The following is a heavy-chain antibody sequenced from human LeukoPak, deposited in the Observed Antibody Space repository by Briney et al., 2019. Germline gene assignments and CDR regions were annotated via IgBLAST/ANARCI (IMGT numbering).Heavy chain of an antibody. CDR2: ISYDGSNK. CDR1: GFSFSSHT. Sequence: TGGSLRLSCAASGFSFSSHTMHWVRQAPGKGLEWVAVISYDGSNKYYVDSVKGRFTISRDNSKNTLYLQMNSLRAEDTAVYYCAKSTHSSGYDDSFDIWGQGTMVTVSS. D-gene: IGHD3-22*01. V-gene: IGHV3-30*04. J-gene: IGHJ3*02. CDR3: AKSTHSSGYDDSFDI.